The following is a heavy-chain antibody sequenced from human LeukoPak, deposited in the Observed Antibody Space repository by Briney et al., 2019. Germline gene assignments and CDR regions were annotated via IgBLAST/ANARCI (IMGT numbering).Heavy chain of an antibody. CDR2: ITSSGKSI. CDR3: ARATSGSFSD. V-gene: IGHV3-21*01. J-gene: IGHJ4*02. CDR1: GFTFSSYS. Sequence: GGSLRLSCEGFGFTFSSYSMNWVRQAPGKGLEWISHITSSGKSIHYADSVQGRFIISRDNVKSSLYLQMNSLRAEDTAVYYCARATSGSFSDWGQGTLVTVSS. D-gene: IGHD1-26*01.